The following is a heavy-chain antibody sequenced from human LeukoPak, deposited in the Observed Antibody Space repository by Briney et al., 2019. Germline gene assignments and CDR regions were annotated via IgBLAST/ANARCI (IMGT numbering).Heavy chain of an antibody. Sequence: SETLSLTCTVSGGSISSGDYYWSWIRQPPGKGLEWIGYIYYRGSTYYNPSLKSRVTISVDTSKNQFSLKPSSVTAADTAVYYCARDAILYGMDVWGQGTTVTVSS. D-gene: IGHD2-2*01. J-gene: IGHJ6*02. V-gene: IGHV4-30-4*01. CDR1: GGSISSGDYY. CDR2: IYYRGST. CDR3: ARDAILYGMDV.